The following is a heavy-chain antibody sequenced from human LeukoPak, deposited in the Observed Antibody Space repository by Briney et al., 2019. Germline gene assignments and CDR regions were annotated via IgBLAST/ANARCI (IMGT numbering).Heavy chain of an antibody. CDR3: ARGVDFGANAAPIDS. V-gene: IGHV4-4*07. CDR2: IYTGGSS. CDR1: GGSISSYY. J-gene: IGHJ4*02. Sequence: SETLSLTCSVSGGSISSYYWSWIRQPAGKGLEWIGRIYTGGSSNYNPSLNSRVTISVDTSKNQFSLKLSSVPAADTAVYYCARGVDFGANAAPIDSWGQGTLVTVSS. D-gene: IGHD4-23*01.